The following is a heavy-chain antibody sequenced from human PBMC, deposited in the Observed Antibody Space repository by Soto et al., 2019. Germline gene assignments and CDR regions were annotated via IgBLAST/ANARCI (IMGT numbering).Heavy chain of an antibody. J-gene: IGHJ3*02. CDR1: GGTFSSYA. Sequence: ASVKVSCKASGGTFSSYAISWVRQAPGQGLEWMGGIIPIFGTANYAQKFQGRVTITADESTSTAYMELSSLRSEDTVVYYCARGTMVAPTDAFDIWGQGTMVT. V-gene: IGHV1-69*13. CDR3: ARGTMVAPTDAFDI. CDR2: IIPIFGTA. D-gene: IGHD3-10*01.